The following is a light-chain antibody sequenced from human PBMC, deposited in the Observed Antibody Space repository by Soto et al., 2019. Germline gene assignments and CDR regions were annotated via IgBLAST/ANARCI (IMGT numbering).Light chain of an antibody. J-gene: IGKJ4*01. CDR2: GAF. CDR1: QSVSYN. Sequence: EIVMTQSPATVSVSPGETATLSCRASQSVSYNLAWYQQKPGQGLRLLIYGAFTRATGIPASFSGSRSGTEFTPPISSLQSEDFAVYYCQQYKNWPPLTFGGGTKVEIK. CDR3: QQYKNWPPLT. V-gene: IGKV3-15*01.